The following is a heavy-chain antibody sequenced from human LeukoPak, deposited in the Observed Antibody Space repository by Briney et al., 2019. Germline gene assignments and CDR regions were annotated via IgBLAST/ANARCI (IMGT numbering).Heavy chain of an antibody. D-gene: IGHD6-19*01. J-gene: IGHJ4*02. Sequence: GGSLRLSCAACGFTFSAYSMTWVRQAPGKGLEWVSFISPTSDIVFYAASVKGRFTISRDNAKNSLYLQMNSLRDEDTAVYYCARVRSGWYDDYWGQGTLVTVSS. V-gene: IGHV3-48*02. CDR2: ISPTSDIV. CDR3: ARVRSGWYDDY. CDR1: GFTFSAYS.